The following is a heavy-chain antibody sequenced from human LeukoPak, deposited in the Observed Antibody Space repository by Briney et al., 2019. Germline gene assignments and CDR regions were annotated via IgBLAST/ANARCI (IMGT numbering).Heavy chain of an antibody. V-gene: IGHV4-61*02. CDR1: GGSISSGSYY. Sequence: PSETLSLTCTVSGGSISSGSYYWSWIRQPAGKGLEWIGRIYTSGSTNYNPSLKSRVTISVDTSKNQFSLKLSSVTAADTAVYYCARDRGYYYGSGRNIGWFDPWGQGTLVTVSS. D-gene: IGHD3-10*01. CDR2: IYTSGST. J-gene: IGHJ5*02. CDR3: ARDRGYYYGSGRNIGWFDP.